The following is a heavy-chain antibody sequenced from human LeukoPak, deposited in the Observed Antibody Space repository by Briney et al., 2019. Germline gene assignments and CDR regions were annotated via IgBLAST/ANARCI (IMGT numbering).Heavy chain of an antibody. CDR1: GFTFSSYS. D-gene: IGHD4-17*01. CDR3: AREEHDYGDYFDY. CDR2: ISSSSSYI. J-gene: IGHJ4*02. V-gene: IGHV3-21*01. Sequence: RSGGSLRLSCAASGFTFSSYSMNWVRQAPGKGLEWVSSISSSSSYIYYADSVKGRFTISRDNAKNSLYLQMNSPRAEDTAVYYCAREEHDYGDYFDYWGQGTLVTVSS.